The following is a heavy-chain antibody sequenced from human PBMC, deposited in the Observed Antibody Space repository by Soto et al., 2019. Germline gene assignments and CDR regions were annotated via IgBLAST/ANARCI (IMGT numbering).Heavy chain of an antibody. CDR2: LSSSGSTI. CDR3: ARETGAIAGVTTDAFDI. CDR1: GITFSSYE. Sequence: GGSLRLSCAASGITFSSYEMKGVRQGRGNRLELVPYLSSSGSTIYYADSVKGRLTISRDNAKNSLYLQMNSLRAEDMAVNYCARETGAIAGVTTDAFDISGKGRMVTVSS. V-gene: IGHV3-48*03. J-gene: IGHJ3*02. D-gene: IGHD6-13*01.